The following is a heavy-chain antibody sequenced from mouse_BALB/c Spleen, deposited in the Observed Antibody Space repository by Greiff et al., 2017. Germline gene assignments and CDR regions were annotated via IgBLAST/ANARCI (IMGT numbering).Heavy chain of an antibody. J-gene: IGHJ3*01. CDR1: GFTFSSYA. CDR3: ASRIYYDYDDSFAY. V-gene: IGHV5-9-3*01. Sequence: EVKVVESGGGLVKPGGSLKLSCAASGFTFSSYAMSWVRQTPEKRLEWVATISSGGSYTYYPDSVKGRFTISRDNAKNTLYLQMSSLRSEDTAMYYCASRIYYDYDDSFAYWGQGTLVTVSA. D-gene: IGHD2-4*01. CDR2: ISSGGSYT.